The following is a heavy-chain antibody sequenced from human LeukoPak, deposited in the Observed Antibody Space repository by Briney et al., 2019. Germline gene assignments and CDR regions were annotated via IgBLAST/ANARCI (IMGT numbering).Heavy chain of an antibody. CDR3: ARAAGPRIVPFY. J-gene: IGHJ4*02. V-gene: IGHV4-34*01. Sequence: SETLSLTCAVYDGSLSGYYWNWIRQPPGKGLEWIGEINHSGTTNYNPSLKSRVTISVDTFKNQFSLKLTSVAAADTAVYFCARAAGPRIVPFYWGQGTLVTVSS. CDR2: INHSGTT. CDR1: DGSLSGYY. D-gene: IGHD6-6*01.